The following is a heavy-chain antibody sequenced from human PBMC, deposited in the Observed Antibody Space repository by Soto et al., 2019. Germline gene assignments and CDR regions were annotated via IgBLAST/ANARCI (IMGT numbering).Heavy chain of an antibody. CDR1: GGTFSSYT. CDR2: LIPILGIA. Sequence: QVQLVQSGAEVKKPGSSVKVSCKASGGTFSSYTISWVRQAPGQGLEWMGRLIPILGIANYAQKFQGRVTITADKSTSTAYMELSSLRSEDTAVYYCARDPLLRPWGQGTLVTVSS. V-gene: IGHV1-69*08. D-gene: IGHD4-17*01. J-gene: IGHJ5*02. CDR3: ARDPLLRP.